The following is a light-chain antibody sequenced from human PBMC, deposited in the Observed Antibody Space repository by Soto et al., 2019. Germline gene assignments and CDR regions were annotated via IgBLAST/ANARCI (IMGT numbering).Light chain of an antibody. J-gene: IGLJ1*01. Sequence: QSALTQPPSASGSPGQSVTISCTGTSSDVGGYNYVSWYQQYPGRAPKLMIYEVTKRPSGVPDRFSGSKSGNTASLTVSGLQAEDEADYYCSSYAASNNLGVFGTGTKLTVL. CDR2: EVT. V-gene: IGLV2-8*01. CDR3: SSYAASNNLGV. CDR1: SSDVGGYNY.